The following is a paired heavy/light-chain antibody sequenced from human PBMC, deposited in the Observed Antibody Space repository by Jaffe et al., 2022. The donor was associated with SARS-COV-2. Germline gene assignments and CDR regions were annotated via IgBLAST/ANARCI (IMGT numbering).Heavy chain of an antibody. CDR2: ISSSGDST. D-gene: IGHD1-1*01. CDR1: GLIFSKYT. V-gene: IGHV3-64*01. CDR3: ARGQIGTIMALMDV. J-gene: IGHJ6*02. Sequence: EVQLVESGGGLVQPGGSLRLSCAVSGLIFSKYTMHWVRQVPGKGLEYVSAISSSGDSTYFANSVKGRFIISRDNSKNTLYLQMGSLRAEDMAVYYCARGQIGTIMALMDVWGQGTTVTVSS.
Light chain of an antibody. CDR1: QNILKSSNNNYY. CDR3: HQYYSAPYT. Sequence: DIVMTQSPDSLAVSLGERATINCKSSQNILKSSNNNYYLAWYQQKPGQPPKLLFYWASTRESGVPDRFSGSGSGTDFTLTVSSLQAEDVAIYYCHQYYSAPYTFGQGTKLEIK. J-gene: IGKJ2*01. CDR2: WAS. V-gene: IGKV4-1*01.